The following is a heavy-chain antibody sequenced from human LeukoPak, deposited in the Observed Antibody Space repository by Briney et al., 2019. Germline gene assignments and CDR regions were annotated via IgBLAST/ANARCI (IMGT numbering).Heavy chain of an antibody. J-gene: IGHJ5*02. CDR3: ARGMTAFDP. CDR1: GGSMSSHY. D-gene: IGHD2-8*01. V-gene: IGHV4-4*07. Sequence: KSSETLSLTCTVSGGSMSSHYWTWIGQPAGKGLEWIGRIYIDGSSNYNPSLKSRVAMSVDTSKNQFSLKLTSVTAADTAMYYCARGMTAFDPWGQGTLVTVSS. CDR2: IYIDGSS.